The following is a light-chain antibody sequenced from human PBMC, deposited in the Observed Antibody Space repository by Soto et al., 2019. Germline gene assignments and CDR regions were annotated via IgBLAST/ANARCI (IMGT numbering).Light chain of an antibody. J-gene: IGKJ5*01. V-gene: IGKV3-20*01. CDR3: QQYGSSPPIT. Sequence: EIVLTQSPGTLSFSPGERATLSCRASQCVSSSYLAWYQQKPGQAPRLLIYGASSRATGIPDRFSGSGSGTDFTLTISRLEPEDFAVYYCQQYGSSPPITFGQGTRLEIK. CDR2: GAS. CDR1: QCVSSSY.